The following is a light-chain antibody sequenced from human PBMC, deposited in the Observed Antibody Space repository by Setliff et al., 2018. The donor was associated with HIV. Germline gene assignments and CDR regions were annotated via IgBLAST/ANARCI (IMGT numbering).Light chain of an antibody. CDR3: CSYAGSYSFV. CDR1: SSDVGNYDY. CDR2: HVN. V-gene: IGLV2-11*01. J-gene: IGLJ1*01. Sequence: QSALTQPRSVSGSRGQSVTFSCTGASSDVGNYDYVSWYRQHPGKAPKLMIYHVNKRPSGVPARFSGFKSGNTASLTISGLQPEDEADYYCCSYAGSYSFVFGTGTKVTAL.